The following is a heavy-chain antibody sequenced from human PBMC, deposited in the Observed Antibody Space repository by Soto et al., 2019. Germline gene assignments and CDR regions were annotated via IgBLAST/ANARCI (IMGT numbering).Heavy chain of an antibody. J-gene: IGHJ2*01. V-gene: IGHV4-59*08. D-gene: IGHD6-19*01. CDR1: GGSISSYY. Sequence: QVQLQESGPGLVKPSETLSLTCTVSGGSISSYYWSWIRQPPGKGLEWIGYIYYSGSTNYNPSLQGRVTMPVDTSKNQFSLKLSSVTGADTAVYYCARRKSSGWRRGPSWYFDLWGRGTLVTVSS. CDR3: ARRKSSGWRRGPSWYFDL. CDR2: IYYSGST.